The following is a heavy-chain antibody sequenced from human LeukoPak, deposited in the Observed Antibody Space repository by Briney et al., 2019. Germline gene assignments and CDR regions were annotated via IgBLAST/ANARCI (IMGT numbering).Heavy chain of an antibody. Sequence: SETLSLTCAVYGGSFSGYYWSWIRQPPGKGLEWIGEINHSGSTNYNPSLKSRVTISVDTSKNQFSLKLSSVTAADTAVYYCARHLGGSSWFAPWGQGTLVTVSS. CDR1: GGSFSGYY. CDR3: ARHLGGSSWFAP. CDR2: INHSGST. V-gene: IGHV4-34*01. D-gene: IGHD6-6*01. J-gene: IGHJ5*02.